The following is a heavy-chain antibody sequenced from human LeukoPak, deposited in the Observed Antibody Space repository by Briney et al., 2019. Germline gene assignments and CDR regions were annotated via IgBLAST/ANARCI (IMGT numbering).Heavy chain of an antibody. CDR3: ARDFYASGFYFWFDP. J-gene: IGHJ5*02. V-gene: IGHV4-4*07. Sequence: KPSETLSLTCTVSGVYTGSHYWSWIRQPAGKGLEWIGRISPSGTTHYNPSLGSRVTMSVDTSKNYFSLRLSSVTAADTAVYYCARDFYASGFYFWFDPWGQGMLVTVSS. CDR2: ISPSGTT. D-gene: IGHD2/OR15-2a*01. CDR1: GVYTGSHY.